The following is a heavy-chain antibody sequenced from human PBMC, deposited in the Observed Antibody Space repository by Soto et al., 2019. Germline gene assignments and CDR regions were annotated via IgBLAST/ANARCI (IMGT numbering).Heavy chain of an antibody. Sequence: GGSLRLSCAASGFTFSSYWMSWVRQAPGKGLEWVANIKQDGSEKYYVDSVKGRFTISRDNAKNSLYLQMNSLRAEDTAVYYCARELRFSDYYYYYYMDVWGKGTTVTVSS. V-gene: IGHV3-7*01. J-gene: IGHJ6*03. D-gene: IGHD5-12*01. CDR2: IKQDGSEK. CDR1: GFTFSSYW. CDR3: ARELRFSDYYYYYYMDV.